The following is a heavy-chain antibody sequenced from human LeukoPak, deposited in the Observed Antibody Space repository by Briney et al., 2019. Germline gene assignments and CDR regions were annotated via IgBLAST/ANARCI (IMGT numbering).Heavy chain of an antibody. CDR3: WSYYDSSGYYGIDY. V-gene: IGHV3-73*01. CDR1: GFTFSGSA. Sequence: SGGSLRLSCAASGFTFSGSAMHWVRQASGKGLEWVGRIRSKANSYATAYAASVKGRFTISRDDSKNTAYLQMNSLKTEDTAVYYCWSYYDSSGYYGIDYWGQGTLVTVSS. J-gene: IGHJ4*02. CDR2: IRSKANSYAT. D-gene: IGHD3-22*01.